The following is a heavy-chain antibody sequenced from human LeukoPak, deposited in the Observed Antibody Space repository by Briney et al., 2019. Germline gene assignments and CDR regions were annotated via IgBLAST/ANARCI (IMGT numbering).Heavy chain of an antibody. CDR3: ARGGGYSPAGEFDP. Sequence: SQTLSLTCTVSGGSISSGGYYWSWIRQPPGKGLEWIGYIYYSGSTYYNPSLKSRVTISVDTSKNQFSLKLSSVTAADTAVYYCARGGGYSPAGEFDPWGQGTLVTVSS. CDR2: IYYSGST. J-gene: IGHJ5*02. V-gene: IGHV4-30-4*01. CDR1: GGSISSGGYY. D-gene: IGHD5-18*01.